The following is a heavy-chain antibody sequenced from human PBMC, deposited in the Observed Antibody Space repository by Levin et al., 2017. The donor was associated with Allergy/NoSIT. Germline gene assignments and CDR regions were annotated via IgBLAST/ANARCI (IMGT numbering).Heavy chain of an antibody. CDR2: ITGPGGDT. CDR1: GFTFSNYA. CDR3: AKKVGHSSGWSFDL. J-gene: IGHJ4*02. D-gene: IGHD6-19*01. V-gene: IGHV3-23*01. Sequence: PGGSLRLSCAASGFTFSNYAMSWVRHSPGKGLEWVSVITGPGGDTYYADSVKGRFTISRDNSKSTLSLQMNSLRVEDTAVYYCAKKVGHSSGWSFDLWGQGTLVTVSS.